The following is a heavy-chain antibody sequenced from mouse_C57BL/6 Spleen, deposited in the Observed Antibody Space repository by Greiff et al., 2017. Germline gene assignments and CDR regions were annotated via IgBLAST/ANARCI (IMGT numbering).Heavy chain of an antibody. V-gene: IGHV1-59*01. CDR3: ASQTWTFDY. Sequence: QVQLQQPGAELVRPGTSVKLSCKASGYTFTSYWMHWVKQRPGQGLEWIGVIDPSDSYTNYNQKFKGKATLTVDTSSSTAYMQLSSLTSEDSAVYYCASQTWTFDYWGQGTTLTVSS. CDR2: IDPSDSYT. CDR1: GYTFTSYW. J-gene: IGHJ2*01.